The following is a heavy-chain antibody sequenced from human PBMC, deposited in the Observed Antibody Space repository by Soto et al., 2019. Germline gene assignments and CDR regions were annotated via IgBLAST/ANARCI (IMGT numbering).Heavy chain of an antibody. CDR3: ARALGYAFDI. Sequence: GGSLRLSCAASGFTFSSYAMHWVRQAPGKGLEYVSAISSNGGSTYYASSVKGRFTISRDNSKNTLYLQMGSLRAEDMAVYYCARALGYAFDIWGQGTMVTVSS. J-gene: IGHJ3*02. CDR1: GFTFSSYA. V-gene: IGHV3-64*01. D-gene: IGHD7-27*01. CDR2: ISSNGGST.